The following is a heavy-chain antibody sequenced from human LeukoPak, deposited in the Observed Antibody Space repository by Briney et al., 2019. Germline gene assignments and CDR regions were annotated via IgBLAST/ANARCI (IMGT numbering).Heavy chain of an antibody. CDR2: IKQDGSEI. V-gene: IGHV3-7*01. J-gene: IGHJ4*02. CDR3: ARRDNPDY. CDR1: RFTLSYYW. Sequence: GGSLRLSCAASRFTLSYYWMSWVRQAPGKGLEWVANIKQDGSEIHYVDSVKGRFSISRDNAKNSLYLQMNSLRAEDTAVYYCARRDNPDYWGQGTLVTVSS. D-gene: IGHD1-14*01.